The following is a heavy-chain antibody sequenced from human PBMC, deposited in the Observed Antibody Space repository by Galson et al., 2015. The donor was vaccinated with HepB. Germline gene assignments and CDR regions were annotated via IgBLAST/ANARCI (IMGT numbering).Heavy chain of an antibody. CDR1: GGSISSGGYS. D-gene: IGHD4-11*01. J-gene: IGHJ4*02. CDR2: IYYSGST. Sequence: TLSLTCAVSGGSISSGGYSWSWIRQPPGKGLEWIGYIYYSGSTYYNPSLKSRVTISVDTSKNQFSLKLSSVTAADTAVYYCARDYGNYVGTFDYWGQGTLVTVSS. CDR3: ARDYGNYVGTFDY. V-gene: IGHV4-30-4*07.